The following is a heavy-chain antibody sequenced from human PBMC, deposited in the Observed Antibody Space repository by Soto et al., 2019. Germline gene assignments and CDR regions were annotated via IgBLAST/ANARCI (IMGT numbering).Heavy chain of an antibody. CDR1: GGSFSGYY. D-gene: IGHD3-10*01. CDR3: ARELFFFGSRKNYYGMDV. Sequence: PSETLSLTCAVYGGSFSGYYWSWIRQPPGKGLEWIGEINHSGSTNYNPSLKSRVTISVDTSKNQFSLKLSSVTAADTAVYYCARELFFFGSRKNYYGMDVWGQGTTVTVSS. V-gene: IGHV4-34*01. CDR2: INHSGST. J-gene: IGHJ6*02.